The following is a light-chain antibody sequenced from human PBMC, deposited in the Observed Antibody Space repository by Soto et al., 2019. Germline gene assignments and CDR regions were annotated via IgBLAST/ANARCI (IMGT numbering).Light chain of an antibody. CDR3: SSYAGSSIYV. Sequence: LTQPPSASGSPGQSVTISCTGTSSDVGGYNYVSWYQQHPGKAHKLMIYEVSKRPSGVPDRFSGSKSGNTASLTVSGLQAEDEADYYCSSYAGSSIYVFGTGTKVTVL. CDR1: SSDVGGYNY. J-gene: IGLJ1*01. V-gene: IGLV2-8*01. CDR2: EVS.